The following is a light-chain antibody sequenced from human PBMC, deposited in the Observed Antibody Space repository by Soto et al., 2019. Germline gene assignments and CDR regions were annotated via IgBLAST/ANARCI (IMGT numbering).Light chain of an antibody. Sequence: QSVLTQPPSASGTPGQRVTISCSGSSSNIGSYTVNWYQQLPGTAPKLLIYSNNQRPSGVPDRLSGSKSGTSASLAISGLQSEDEADYYCAAWDDTLNGQVFGGGTKLTVL. J-gene: IGLJ3*02. CDR3: AAWDDTLNGQV. CDR2: SNN. CDR1: SSNIGSYT. V-gene: IGLV1-44*01.